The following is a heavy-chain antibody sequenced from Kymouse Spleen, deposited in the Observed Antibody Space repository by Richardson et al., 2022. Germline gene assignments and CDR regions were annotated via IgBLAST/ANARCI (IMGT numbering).Heavy chain of an antibody. V-gene: IGHV3-9*01. D-gene: IGHD6-13*01. CDR2: ISWNSGSI. Sequence: EVQLVESGGGLVQPGRSLRLSCAASGFTFDDYAMHWVRQAPGKGLEWVSGISWNSGSIGYADSVKGRFTISRDNAKNSLYLQMNSLRAEDTALYYCAKDILYSSSWYGYYYYGMDVWGQGTTVTVSS. CDR1: GFTFDDYA. J-gene: IGHJ6*02. CDR3: AKDILYSSSWYGYYYYGMDV.